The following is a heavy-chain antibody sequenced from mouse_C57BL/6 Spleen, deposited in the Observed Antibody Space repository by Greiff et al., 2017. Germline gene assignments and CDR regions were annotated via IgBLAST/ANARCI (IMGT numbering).Heavy chain of an antibody. Sequence: VQLQQSGAELVKPGASVKISCKASGYAFSSYWMNWVKQRPGKGLEGIGQIYPGDGDTNYNGKFKGKAPLTADKSSSTASMQLSSLTSEDSAVYFCTRTDYGSRDAMDYWGQGTSGTVSS. D-gene: IGHD1-1*01. CDR3: TRTDYGSRDAMDY. J-gene: IGHJ4*01. CDR2: IYPGDGDT. V-gene: IGHV1-80*01. CDR1: GYAFSSYW.